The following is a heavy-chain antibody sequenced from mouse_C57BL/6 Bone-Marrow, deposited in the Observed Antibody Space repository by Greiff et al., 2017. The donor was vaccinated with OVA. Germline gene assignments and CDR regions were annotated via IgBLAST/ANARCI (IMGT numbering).Heavy chain of an antibody. V-gene: IGHV5-12*01. CDR3: ARHGARDYAMDY. J-gene: IGHJ4*01. CDR1: GFTFSDYY. Sequence: EVMLVESGGGLVQPGGSLKLSCAASGFTFSDYYVYWVRQTPEKRLEWVAYISNGGGSTYYPDTVKGRFTISRDNAKNTLYLQMSRLKSEDTAMYYCARHGARDYAMDYWGQGTSVTVSS. CDR2: ISNGGGST. D-gene: IGHD3-1*01.